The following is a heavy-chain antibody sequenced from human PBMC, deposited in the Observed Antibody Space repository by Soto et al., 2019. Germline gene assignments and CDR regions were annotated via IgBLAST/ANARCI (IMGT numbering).Heavy chain of an antibody. J-gene: IGHJ4*02. Sequence: QVQLVQSGAEVKKPGSSVKVSCKASGGTLATYAITWVRQAPGKGLEWMGGIIPIFGTANYAQKFQGRVTITADESTSTAYMELSSLRSEDTAVYYCATITMVRGPLDYWGQGTLVTVSS. D-gene: IGHD3-10*01. CDR1: GGTLATYA. CDR3: ATITMVRGPLDY. V-gene: IGHV1-69*01. CDR2: IIPIFGTA.